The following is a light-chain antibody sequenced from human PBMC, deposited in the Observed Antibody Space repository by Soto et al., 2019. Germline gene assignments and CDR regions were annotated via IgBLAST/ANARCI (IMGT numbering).Light chain of an antibody. CDR1: SSDVGSYNS. CDR2: EVT. V-gene: IGLV2-14*01. CDR3: SSFTSSNSPVV. J-gene: IGLJ2*01. Sequence: QSALTQPASVSGSPGQSITISCTGTSSDVGSYNSVSWYQQHPGKAPKLMIYEVTNRPSGLSNRFSGSKSGNTASLTISGLQAEDEADYYCSSFTSSNSPVVFGGGTKLTVL.